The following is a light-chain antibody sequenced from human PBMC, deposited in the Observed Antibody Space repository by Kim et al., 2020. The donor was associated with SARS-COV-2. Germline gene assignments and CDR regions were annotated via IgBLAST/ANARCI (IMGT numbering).Light chain of an antibody. Sequence: DIQVTQSPSSVSASVGDRITITCRASQDIRNWLAWYQQKQGKAPELLIYAASILQSGVPSRFSGSGSGTDFTLTISSLQPEDFATYYCQQGNSLPPISLGGGTKVDIK. CDR3: QQGNSLPPIS. CDR1: QDIRNW. V-gene: IGKV1-12*01. CDR2: AAS. J-gene: IGKJ4*01.